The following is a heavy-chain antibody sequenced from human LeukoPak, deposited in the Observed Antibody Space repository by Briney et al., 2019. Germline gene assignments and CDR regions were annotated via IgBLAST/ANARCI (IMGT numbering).Heavy chain of an antibody. CDR3: VKDDGWVQYAN. Sequence: GGSLRLSCAASGFTFRSYGMHWVRQAPGKGLEWVAFIRYDGTNKYYADSVKGRFIISRDNSKNTVYLQMNSLSAEDAAVYYCVKDDGWVQYANWGQGTLVTVSS. CDR1: GFTFRSYG. J-gene: IGHJ4*02. D-gene: IGHD5-24*01. V-gene: IGHV3-30*02. CDR2: IRYDGTNK.